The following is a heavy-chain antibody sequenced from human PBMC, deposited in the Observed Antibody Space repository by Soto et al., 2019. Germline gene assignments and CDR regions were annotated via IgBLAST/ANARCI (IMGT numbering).Heavy chain of an antibody. V-gene: IGHV3-33*01. CDR1: GFTFSSYG. D-gene: IGHD1-26*01. Sequence: QVQLVESGGGVVQPGRSLRLSCAASGFTFSSYGMHWVRQAPGKGLEWVAVIWYDGSNKYYADSVKGRFTISRDNSKNTLYLQMNSLRAEDTAVYYCARGAWGVEATDDDYWGQGTLVTVSS. CDR2: IWYDGSNK. J-gene: IGHJ4*02. CDR3: ARGAWGVEATDDDY.